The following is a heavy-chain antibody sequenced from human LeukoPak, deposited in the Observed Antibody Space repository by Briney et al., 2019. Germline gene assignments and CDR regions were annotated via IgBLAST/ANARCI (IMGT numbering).Heavy chain of an antibody. Sequence: PSETLSLTCTVSGGSVSSGSYYWSWIRQPPGKGLEWIGYIYYSGSTNYNPSLKSRVTISVDTSKNQFSLKLSSVTAADTAVYYCARDAVTVNCYYFDYSGQGTLVTVPS. CDR2: IYYSGST. CDR1: GGSVSSGSYY. J-gene: IGHJ4*02. D-gene: IGHD1-1*01. CDR3: ARDAVTVNCYYFDY. V-gene: IGHV4-61*01.